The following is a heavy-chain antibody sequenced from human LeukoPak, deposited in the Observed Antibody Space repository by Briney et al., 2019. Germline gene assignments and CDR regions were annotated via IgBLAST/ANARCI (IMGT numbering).Heavy chain of an antibody. J-gene: IGHJ4*02. V-gene: IGHV3-64*01. CDR3: ARQYYDSSGYLFDY. D-gene: IGHD3-22*01. Sequence: GSLRLSCAASGSTFSSYAMHWVRQAPGKGLEYVSAISSTGDNTYYANSVKGRFTISRDNSKNTLYLQMASLRGEDTAVYYCARQYYDSSGYLFDYWGQGTLVTVSS. CDR1: GSTFSSYA. CDR2: ISSTGDNT.